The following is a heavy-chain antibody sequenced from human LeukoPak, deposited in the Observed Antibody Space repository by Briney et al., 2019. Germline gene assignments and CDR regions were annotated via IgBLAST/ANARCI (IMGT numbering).Heavy chain of an antibody. CDR2: INPNSGGT. J-gene: IGHJ4*02. D-gene: IGHD2-15*01. CDR3: AARYCSGGSCRDPFDY. V-gene: IGHV1-2*02. CDR1: GYTFTGYY. Sequence: ASVKVSCKASGYTFTGYYMHWVRQVPGHGLEWMGWINPNSGGTNYAQKFQGRVTMTRDTSVSTAYMELNRLRSDDTAVYYCAARYCSGGSCRDPFDYWGQGTLVTVSS.